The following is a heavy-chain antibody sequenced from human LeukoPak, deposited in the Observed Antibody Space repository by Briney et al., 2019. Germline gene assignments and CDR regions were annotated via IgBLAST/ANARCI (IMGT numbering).Heavy chain of an antibody. CDR2: IRYDGSNK. CDR3: ARGRITMVRGVIIYWFDP. V-gene: IGHV3-30*02. CDR1: GFTFSSYG. Sequence: GGSLRLSCAASGFTFSSYGMHWVRQAPGKGLEWVAFIRYDGSNKYYADSVKGRFTISRDNSKNTLYLQMNSLRAEDTAVYYCARGRITMVRGVIIYWFDPWGQGTLVTVSS. J-gene: IGHJ5*02. D-gene: IGHD3-10*01.